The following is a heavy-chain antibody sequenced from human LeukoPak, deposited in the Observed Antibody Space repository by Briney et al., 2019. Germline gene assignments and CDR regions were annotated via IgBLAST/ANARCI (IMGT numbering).Heavy chain of an antibody. CDR1: GFTFSSYA. Sequence: GGSLRLSCAASGFTFSSYAMSWVRQAPGKGLEWVSAISGSGGSTYYADSVKGRFTISRDNSKNTLYLQMNSLRAEDTAVYYCAKGPSLYDFWSGYIDVFDIWGQGTMVTVSS. CDR3: AKGPSLYDFWSGYIDVFDI. CDR2: ISGSGGST. V-gene: IGHV3-23*01. D-gene: IGHD3-3*01. J-gene: IGHJ3*02.